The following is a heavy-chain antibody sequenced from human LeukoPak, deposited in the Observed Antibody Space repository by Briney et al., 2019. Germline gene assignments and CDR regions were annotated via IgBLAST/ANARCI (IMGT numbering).Heavy chain of an antibody. CDR1: GFTFSTYS. J-gene: IGHJ4*02. V-gene: IGHV3-48*01. CDR2: ISTGSSTI. CDR3: ARYKYYYDRSGYYFDY. D-gene: IGHD3-22*01. Sequence: TGMSLRLSCAASGFTFSTYSMNWVRQAPGKGLEWLSFISTGSSTIYYADSVKGRFTISRDNSKNTLYLQMNSLRAEDTAVYYCARYKYYYDRSGYYFDYWGQGTLVTVSS.